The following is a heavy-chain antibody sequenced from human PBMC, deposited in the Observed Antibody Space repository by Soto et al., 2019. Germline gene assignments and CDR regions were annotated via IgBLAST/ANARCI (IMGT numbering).Heavy chain of an antibody. Sequence: LRLSCAASGFTFSNYGMHWVRQPPGEGLEWISVIRDDGSNRNYADSVKGRFTISRDNSKNTLYLQMNSLRAEDTAVYYCAKAQYYYDSSGYFPPAGGMDVWGQGTTVTVPS. J-gene: IGHJ6*02. CDR1: GFTFSNYG. D-gene: IGHD3-22*01. V-gene: IGHV3-33*06. CDR2: IRDDGSNR. CDR3: AKAQYYYDSSGYFPPAGGMDV.